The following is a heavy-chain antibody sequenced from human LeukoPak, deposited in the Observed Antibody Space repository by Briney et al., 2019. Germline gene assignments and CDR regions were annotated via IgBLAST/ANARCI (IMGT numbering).Heavy chain of an antibody. CDR1: GGSFSGYY. J-gene: IGHJ4*02. CDR3: ARATDYYDSSGYYLYYFDY. D-gene: IGHD3-22*01. Sequence: SETLSLTCAVYGGSFSGYYWSWIRQPPGKGLEWIGEINHSGSTNYNPSLKSRVTISVDTSKNQFSLKLSSVTAADTAVYYCARATDYYDSSGYYLYYFDYWGQGTLVTVSS. V-gene: IGHV4-34*01. CDR2: INHSGST.